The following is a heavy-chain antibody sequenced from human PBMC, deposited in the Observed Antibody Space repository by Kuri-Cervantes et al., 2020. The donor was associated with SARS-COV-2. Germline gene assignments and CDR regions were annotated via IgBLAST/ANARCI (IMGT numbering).Heavy chain of an antibody. CDR1: GFTFRSYG. J-gene: IGHJ4*02. CDR2: ISYDGSNK. V-gene: IGHV3-30*18. D-gene: IGHD6-19*01. CDR3: AKGPGSGWYYFDY. Sequence: GGSLRLSCAASGFTFRSYGMHWVRQAPGKGLECVAFISYDGSNKYYADSVKGRFTISRDNSKNTLYLQMNSLRAEDTAVYYCAKGPGSGWYYFDYWGQGTLVTVSS.